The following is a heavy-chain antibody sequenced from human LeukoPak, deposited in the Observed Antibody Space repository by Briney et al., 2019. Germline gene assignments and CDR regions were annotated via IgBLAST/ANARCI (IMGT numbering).Heavy chain of an antibody. CDR2: IRTTAEGAKYA. D-gene: IGHD2-8*02. J-gene: IGHJ5*02. CDR1: GFSFTDYP. CDR3: ANYWYP. Sequence: GGSLRLSCATSGFSFTDYPMNWVRQAPGKGLEWISNIRTTAEGAKYAYYADSVKGRFTISRDDAKNTLYLQMNSLRVEDTAVYYCANYWYPWGPGTLVTVFS. V-gene: IGHV3-21*05.